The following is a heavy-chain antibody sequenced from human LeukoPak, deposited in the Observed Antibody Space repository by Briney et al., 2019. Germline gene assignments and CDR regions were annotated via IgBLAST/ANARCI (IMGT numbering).Heavy chain of an antibody. CDR3: ASGGMGARKFYSDPFHY. J-gene: IGHJ4*02. D-gene: IGHD2-15*01. CDR1: GFSVSANY. Sequence: GGSLRLSCAASGFSVSANYMSWVRQAPEKGLEWVSILYSGGSTYYAHSVKGRFTISRDDSKSTLYLQMNSLRAEDTAVYYCASGGMGARKFYSDPFHYWGQGTLVTVSS. CDR2: LYSGGST. V-gene: IGHV3-53*01.